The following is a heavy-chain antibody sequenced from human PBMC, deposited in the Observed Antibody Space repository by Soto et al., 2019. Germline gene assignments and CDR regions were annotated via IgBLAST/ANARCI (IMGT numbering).Heavy chain of an antibody. Sequence: SDTLSLTCSVSGASITSFSWSWIRQSPDKGLEWICDVFYSGSTTYNPSIKSRVTLSIDKSKNQCSLKLTSVSAADTAIYFCARDMYSIKNWFDXWGQGTLCTVSX. V-gene: IGHV4-59*13. CDR2: VFYSGST. CDR3: ARDMYSIKNWFDX. CDR1: GASITSFS. D-gene: IGHD6-13*01. J-gene: IGHJ5*02.